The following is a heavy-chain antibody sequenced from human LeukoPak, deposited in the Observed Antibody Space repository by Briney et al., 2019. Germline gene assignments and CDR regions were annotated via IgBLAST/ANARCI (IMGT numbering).Heavy chain of an antibody. CDR3: ARGDTSYYGSGSIRGYFDY. CDR1: GGSISSYS. V-gene: IGHV4-30-2*01. J-gene: IGHJ4*02. D-gene: IGHD3-10*01. CDR2: IFHSGST. Sequence: PSETLSLTCTVSGGSISSYSWSWIRQPPGKGLEWIGYIFHSGSTYYNPSLKSRVTISVDRSKNQFSLNLSSVTAADTAVYYCARGDTSYYGSGSIRGYFDYWGQGTLVTVSS.